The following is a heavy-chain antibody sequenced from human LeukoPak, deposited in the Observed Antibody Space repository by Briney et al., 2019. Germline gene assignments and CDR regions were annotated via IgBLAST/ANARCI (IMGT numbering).Heavy chain of an antibody. CDR2: INGSGDST. D-gene: IGHD2-2*02. J-gene: IGHJ4*02. Sequence: GGSLRLSCAASGFTFSSYAMSWVRQAPGKGLEWVSAINGSGDSTYYADSVKGRFTISRDNSKNTLYLQMNSLRAEDTAVYYCAKGDIVVVPAAIPYYFDYWGQGTLVTVSS. CDR3: AKGDIVVVPAAIPYYFDY. V-gene: IGHV3-23*01. CDR1: GFTFSSYA.